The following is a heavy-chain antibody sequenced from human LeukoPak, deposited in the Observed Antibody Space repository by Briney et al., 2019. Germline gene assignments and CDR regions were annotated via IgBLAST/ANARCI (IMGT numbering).Heavy chain of an antibody. Sequence: PSETLSLTCTVSGGSISTYYWSWIRQPPGKGLEWIGYIDYSGSTNYNPSLKSRVTISVDTSKNQFSLKLNSVTAADTAVYYCARSRQASGLFSSWGQGTLVTVSS. D-gene: IGHD3-10*01. CDR2: IDYSGST. CDR1: GGSISTYY. J-gene: IGHJ5*02. V-gene: IGHV4-59*01. CDR3: ARSRQASGLFSS.